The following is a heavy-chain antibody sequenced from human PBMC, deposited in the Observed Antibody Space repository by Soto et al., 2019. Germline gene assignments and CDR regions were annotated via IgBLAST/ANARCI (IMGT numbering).Heavy chain of an antibody. V-gene: IGHV5-51*01. CDR3: ARHTIFGDYYYYYGMDV. CDR1: GYRCTSYW. J-gene: IGHJ6*02. Sequence: VDSLKISCKCSGYRCTSYWSGWVRQMPGKGLEWMGIIYPGDSDTRYSPSFQGQVTISADKSISTAYLQWSSLKASDTAMYYCARHTIFGDYYYYYGMDVWGQGTTVTVSS. CDR2: IYPGDSDT. D-gene: IGHD3-3*01.